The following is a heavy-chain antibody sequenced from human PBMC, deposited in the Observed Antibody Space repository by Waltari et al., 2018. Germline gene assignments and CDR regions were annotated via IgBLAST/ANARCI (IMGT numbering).Heavy chain of an antibody. CDR2: IYSSGST. CDR3: ARSDVVVAPARNNYYFPMEV. Sequence: QLQLQQSGPGLVKPSQTLSLACSLSGDSISGSYYWNWVRQTAGEGLEWLGYIYSSGSTKYNPSLQSRATISIVNKTQFSLKLAAVTAADTAVYCCARSDVVVAPARNNYYFPMEVWGQGTTVTVSS. V-gene: IGHV4-61*09. D-gene: IGHD2-21*01. J-gene: IGHJ6*03. CDR1: GDSISGSYY.